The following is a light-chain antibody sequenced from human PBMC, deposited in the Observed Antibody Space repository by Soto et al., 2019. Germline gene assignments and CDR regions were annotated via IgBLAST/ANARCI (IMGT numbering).Light chain of an antibody. CDR3: QQYYRPWT. CDR1: QSVLYSSNNKNY. V-gene: IGKV4-1*01. CDR2: WAS. J-gene: IGKJ1*01. Sequence: DIVMTQSPDSLAVSLGERATINCKSSQSVLYSSNNKNYLAWYQQKPGQPPKLLIYWASTRESGVPARFSGSGSGTDCTLNISSLQAEDVAVYYCQQYYRPWTFGQGTKVEIK.